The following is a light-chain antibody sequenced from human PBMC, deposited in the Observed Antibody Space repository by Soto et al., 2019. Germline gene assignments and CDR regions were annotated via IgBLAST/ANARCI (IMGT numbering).Light chain of an antibody. V-gene: IGKV3-11*01. CDR2: DAS. Sequence: EIVLTQSPATLSLSPGERGTLSCRASQNIDISLAWYQQKSGQAPRLLIYDASNRATGFPGRFSGSGSGTDFTLTISSPEPEDSAVYYCQQRFSWPRTFGQGTKVAIK. J-gene: IGKJ1*01. CDR1: QNIDIS. CDR3: QQRFSWPRT.